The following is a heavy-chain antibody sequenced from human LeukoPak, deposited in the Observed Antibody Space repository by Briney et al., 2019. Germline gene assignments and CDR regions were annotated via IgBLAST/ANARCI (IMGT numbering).Heavy chain of an antibody. D-gene: IGHD1/OR15-1a*01. CDR3: ARDMSVAGTRGNYYFDY. V-gene: IGHV1-2*02. CDR1: GYSFTGYY. Sequence: ASVKVSCKASGYSFTGYYMHWVRRAPGQGLEWMGWIIPNSGGTNYALKFQGRVTMTRDTSISTAYMELSRLRSDDTAVYYCARDMSVAGTRGNYYFDYWGQGTLVTVSS. J-gene: IGHJ4*02. CDR2: IIPNSGGT.